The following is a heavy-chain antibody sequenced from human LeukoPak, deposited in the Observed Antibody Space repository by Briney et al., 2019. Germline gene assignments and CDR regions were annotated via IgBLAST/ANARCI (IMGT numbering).Heavy chain of an antibody. CDR3: AKSEGSSWYDGVDY. CDR2: ISYDGSNK. Sequence: GGSLRLSCAASGFTFSSYAMHWVRQAPGKGLEWVAVISYDGSNKYYADSVKGRFTISRDNSKNTLYLQMNSLRAEDTAVYYCAKSEGSSWYDGVDYWGQGTLVTVSS. J-gene: IGHJ4*02. CDR1: GFTFSSYA. D-gene: IGHD6-13*01. V-gene: IGHV3-30-3*02.